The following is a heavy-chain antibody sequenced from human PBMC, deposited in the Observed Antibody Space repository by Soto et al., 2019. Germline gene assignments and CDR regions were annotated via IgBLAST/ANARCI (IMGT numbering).Heavy chain of an antibody. Sequence: GGSLRLSCTASGFPFNNYYMTWVRQASGKGLEWVASIKEDGNEKYYADSVKGRFTISRDNAKNSMSLQMNSLGVEDTAVYFCTGGAGGWNYYYAMDAWSPGATVTVSS. CDR1: GFPFNNYY. CDR2: IKEDGNEK. CDR3: TGGAGGWNYYYAMDA. J-gene: IGHJ6*02. V-gene: IGHV3-7*03. D-gene: IGHD6-19*01.